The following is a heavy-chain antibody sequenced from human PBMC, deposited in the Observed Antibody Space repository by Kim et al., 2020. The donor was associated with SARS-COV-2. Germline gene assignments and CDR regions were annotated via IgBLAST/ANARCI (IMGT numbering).Heavy chain of an antibody. V-gene: IGHV1-69*01. Sequence: TANYAQKFQGRVTITADESTSTAYMELSSLRSEDTAVYYCARVAEYREDYWGQGTLVTGSS. J-gene: IGHJ4*02. D-gene: IGHD6-6*01. CDR2: TA. CDR3: ARVAEYREDY.